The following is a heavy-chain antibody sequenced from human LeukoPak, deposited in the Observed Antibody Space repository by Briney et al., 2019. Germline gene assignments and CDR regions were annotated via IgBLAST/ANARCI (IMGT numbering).Heavy chain of an antibody. V-gene: IGHV3-30*02. J-gene: IGHJ4*02. CDR3: AKFNRQYCSSISCYGGFDY. CDR1: GFTFSSYN. Sequence: PGGSLRLSCAASGFTFSSYNMHWVRQAPGKGLEWVAFIRYDGSNKYYADSVKGRFTISRDNSKNTLYLQMNSLRAEDTAVYYCAKFNRQYCSSISCYGGFDYWGQGTLVTVSS. CDR2: IRYDGSNK. D-gene: IGHD2-2*01.